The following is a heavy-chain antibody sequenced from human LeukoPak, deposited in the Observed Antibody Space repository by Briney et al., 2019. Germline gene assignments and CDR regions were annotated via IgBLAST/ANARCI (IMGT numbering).Heavy chain of an antibody. J-gene: IGHJ5*02. Sequence: GGSLRLSCAASGFTFSGSALHWVRQASGRGLEWVGRISSKANSYATTYAASVNGRFTISRDDSKNTAYLQMNSLKTEDTAVYYCTPYRDRNWFDPWGQGTLVTVSS. CDR1: GFTFSGSA. CDR3: TPYRDRNWFDP. D-gene: IGHD5-24*01. CDR2: ISSKANSYAT. V-gene: IGHV3-73*01.